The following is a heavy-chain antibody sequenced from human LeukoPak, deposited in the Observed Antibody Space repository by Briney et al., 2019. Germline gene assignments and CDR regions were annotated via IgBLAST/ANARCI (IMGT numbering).Heavy chain of an antibody. D-gene: IGHD2-2*01. Sequence: SEPLSLTCTVSGYSITSGYYWGWIPQPPGKGLEWIGNINHSGSTYYNPSLKSQVTISVDTSKNQFSLKLNSVTAADPAVYYCARGSLIGYCSGTSCYPAALDIWGQGTMVTVSS. V-gene: IGHV4-38-2*02. J-gene: IGHJ3*02. CDR3: ARGSLIGYCSGTSCYPAALDI. CDR2: INHSGST. CDR1: GYSITSGYY.